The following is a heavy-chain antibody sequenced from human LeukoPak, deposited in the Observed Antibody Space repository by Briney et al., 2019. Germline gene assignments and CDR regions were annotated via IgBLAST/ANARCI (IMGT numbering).Heavy chain of an antibody. CDR1: GGSISSYY. V-gene: IGHV4-4*07. D-gene: IGHD4-17*01. J-gene: IGHJ4*02. CDR2: IYTSGST. Sequence: SETLSLTCTVSGGSISSYYWSWIRQPAGKGLEWIGRIYTSGSTNYNPSLKSRVTMSVDTSKNQFSPKLSSVTAADTAVYYCARITYGDFEGVFDYWGQGTLVTVSS. CDR3: ARITYGDFEGVFDY.